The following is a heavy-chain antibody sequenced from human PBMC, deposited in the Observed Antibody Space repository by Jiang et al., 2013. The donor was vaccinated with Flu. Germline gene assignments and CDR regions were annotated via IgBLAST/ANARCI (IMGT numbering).Heavy chain of an antibody. J-gene: IGHJ1*01. CDR1: GYDFTTYG. V-gene: IGHV1-18*01. Sequence: GASVKVSCKASGYDFTTYGIIWVRQAPGQGFEWMGWINTYNYNTNYAQKFHGRVTMTIDTSTTTAYMDLRSLTSDDTAVYYCARGDPYSSAWLGHWGQGTLVTASS. CDR3: ARGDPYSSAWLGH. CDR2: INTYNYNT. D-gene: IGHD6-19*01.